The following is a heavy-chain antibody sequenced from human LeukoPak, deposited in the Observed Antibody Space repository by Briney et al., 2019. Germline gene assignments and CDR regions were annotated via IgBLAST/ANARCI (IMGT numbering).Heavy chain of an antibody. V-gene: IGHV1-69*13. CDR2: IIPIFGTA. J-gene: IGHJ4*02. Sequence: ASVKVSCKASGGTFSSYAISWVRQAPGQGLEWMGGIIPIFGTANYAQKFQGRVTITVDESTSTAYMELSSLRSEDTAVYYCARGLGYCSGGSCYGRYFDYWGQGTLVTVSS. CDR3: ARGLGYCSGGSCYGRYFDY. D-gene: IGHD2-15*01. CDR1: GGTFSSYA.